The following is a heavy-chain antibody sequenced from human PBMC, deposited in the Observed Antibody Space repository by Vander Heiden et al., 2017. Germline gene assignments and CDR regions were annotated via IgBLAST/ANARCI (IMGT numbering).Heavy chain of an antibody. CDR2: IYDSGSP. Sequence: QVQLQESGPGRGKPSETLFLTCIVSGGAVSGYHWNWIRQPPGKGLEWIGHIYDSGSPDYNPSLKSRVTMSIDTSKNQISLILSSVTAADTAVYYCARGGSGNYFDLGYYYYGMDVWGQGTTVTVSS. D-gene: IGHD3-22*01. J-gene: IGHJ6*02. V-gene: IGHV4-59*02. CDR1: GGAVSGYH. CDR3: ARGGSGNYFDLGYYYYGMDV.